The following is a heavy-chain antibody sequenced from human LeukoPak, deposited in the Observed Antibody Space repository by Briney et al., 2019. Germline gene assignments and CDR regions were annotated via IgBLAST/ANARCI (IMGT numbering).Heavy chain of an antibody. CDR2: ISAYNGNT. CDR3: ARKYYYGSGSFHYMDV. D-gene: IGHD3-10*01. Sequence: ASVKVSCKASGYTFTSYGISWVRQAPGQGLEWMGWISAYNGNTNYAQKLQGRVTMTTDTSTSTAYMELRSLRSDDTAVYYCARKYYYGSGSFHYMDVWGQGTLVTVSS. J-gene: IGHJ4*02. CDR1: GYTFTSYG. V-gene: IGHV1-18*01.